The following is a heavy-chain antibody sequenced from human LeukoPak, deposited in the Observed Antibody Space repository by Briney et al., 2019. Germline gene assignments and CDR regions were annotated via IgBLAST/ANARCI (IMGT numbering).Heavy chain of an antibody. V-gene: IGHV5-51*01. CDR1: GYIFSNYW. CDR3: ARREASANFDY. J-gene: IGHJ4*02. Sequence: GESLKISCKGSGYIFSNYWIGWVRQMPGKGLEWMGIIYSGDSDARYSPSFRGQVTFSVDTSISTVYLQWTYLKASDSAMYYCARREASANFDYWGQGTLVTVSS. CDR2: IYSGDSDA. D-gene: IGHD2-15*01.